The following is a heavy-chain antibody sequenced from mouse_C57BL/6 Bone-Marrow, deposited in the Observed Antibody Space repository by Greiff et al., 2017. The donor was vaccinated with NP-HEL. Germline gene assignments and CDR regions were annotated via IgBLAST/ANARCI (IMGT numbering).Heavy chain of an antibody. J-gene: IGHJ4*01. V-gene: IGHV1-63*01. CDR3: ARLSYYGSSPYYYAMDY. D-gene: IGHD1-1*01. CDR2: IYPGGGYT. CDR1: GYTFTNYW. Sequence: VQLQQSGAELVRPGTSVKMSCKASGYTFTNYWIGWAKQRPGHGLEWIGDIYPGGGYTNYNEKFKGKATLTADKSSSTAYMQFSSLTSEDSAIYYGARLSYYGSSPYYYAMDYWGKGTSVTVAS.